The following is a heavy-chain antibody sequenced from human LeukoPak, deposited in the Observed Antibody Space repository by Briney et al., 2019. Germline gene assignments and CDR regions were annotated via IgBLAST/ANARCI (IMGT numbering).Heavy chain of an antibody. CDR3: AREITMIVVVITGYFDY. V-gene: IGHV3-30-3*01. J-gene: IGHJ4*02. D-gene: IGHD3-22*01. CDR2: ISYDGSNK. CDR1: GFTLSSYA. Sequence: GGSLRLSCAASGFTLSSYAMRWVRQAPGKGLEWVAVISYDGSNKYYADSVKGRFTISRDNSKNTLYLQMNSLRAEDTAVYYCAREITMIVVVITGYFDYWGQGTLVTVSS.